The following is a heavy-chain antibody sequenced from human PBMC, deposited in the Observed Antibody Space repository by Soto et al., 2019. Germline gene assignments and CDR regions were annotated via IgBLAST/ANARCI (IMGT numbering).Heavy chain of an antibody. D-gene: IGHD4-17*01. V-gene: IGHV1-18*01. J-gene: IGHJ4*02. CDR1: GYTFSSYA. Sequence: ASVKVSCKASGYTFSSYAISWVRQAPGQGLEWMGWISAYNGNTNYAQKLQGRVTMTRNTSISTAYMELSSLRSEDTAVYYCARTLYGDNVDYRGQGTLVTVSS. CDR2: ISAYNGNT. CDR3: ARTLYGDNVDY.